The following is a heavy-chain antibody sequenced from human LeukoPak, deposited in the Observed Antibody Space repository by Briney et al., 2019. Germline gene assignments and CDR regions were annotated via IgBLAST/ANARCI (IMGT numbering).Heavy chain of an antibody. Sequence: GGSLRLSCAASAFTFSSYTMNWVRQAPGKGLEWVSAISSSSSYIYYADSVKGRFTISRDNARNSLYLQMNSVRAEDTALYYCARDLGSGWTRFDYWGQGTLVTVSS. CDR1: AFTFSSYT. CDR3: ARDLGSGWTRFDY. V-gene: IGHV3-21*04. CDR2: ISSSSSYI. D-gene: IGHD6-19*01. J-gene: IGHJ4*02.